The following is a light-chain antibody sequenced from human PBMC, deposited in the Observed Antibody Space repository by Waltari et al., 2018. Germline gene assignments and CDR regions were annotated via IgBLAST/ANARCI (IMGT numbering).Light chain of an antibody. CDR1: SSNIGRHY. Sequence: QSVLTQPPSASGTPGQRVYISCSGGSSNIGRHYASWYQQIPGTAPKLLIYRSTQRPSGVPDRFSGSKSGTSASLAVSGLRSEDEADYYCASWDDSLSGWLFGGGTKLTVL. J-gene: IGLJ2*01. V-gene: IGLV1-47*01. CDR3: ASWDDSLSGWL. CDR2: RST.